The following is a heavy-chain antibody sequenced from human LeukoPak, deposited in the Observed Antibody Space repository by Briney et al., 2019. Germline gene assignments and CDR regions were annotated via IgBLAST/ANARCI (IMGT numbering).Heavy chain of an antibody. Sequence: GGTLTLSCAVSGFTFSRYGMHWVREAAGKGLEWVSLIPYDGSNKYYADSVEGRVTVSRDNAKNSLYLQMNSLRAEDTAVYYCARGHHRSGCPDYWAQGTLVSVSS. CDR1: GFTFSRYG. CDR3: ARGHHRSGCPDY. V-gene: IGHV3-30*12. D-gene: IGHD6-19*01. J-gene: IGHJ4*02. CDR2: IPYDGSNK.